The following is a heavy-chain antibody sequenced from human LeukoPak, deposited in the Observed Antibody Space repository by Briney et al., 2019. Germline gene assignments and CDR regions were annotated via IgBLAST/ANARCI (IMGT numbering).Heavy chain of an antibody. CDR1: GFTLSSYA. CDR3: AKGDQVLSSNYFDY. Sequence: GGSLRLFCAASGFTLSSYAMRGARQARGGGREWVSAISGSGGSTYYPDSVKGRFTISRDNSKNTLYLQMNSLRAEDTAVYYCAKGDQVLSSNYFDYWGQGTLVTVSS. V-gene: IGHV3-23*01. D-gene: IGHD2-2*01. J-gene: IGHJ4*02. CDR2: ISGSGGST.